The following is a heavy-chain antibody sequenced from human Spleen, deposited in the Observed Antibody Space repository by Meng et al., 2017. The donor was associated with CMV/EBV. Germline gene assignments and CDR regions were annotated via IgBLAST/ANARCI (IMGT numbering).Heavy chain of an antibody. CDR1: GDSVSSDTGA. D-gene: IGHD3-10*01. CDR2: TYYRSKWFN. J-gene: IGHJ4*02. V-gene: IGHV6-1*01. CDR3: AREAYYSLDY. Sequence: SETLSLTCAISGDSVSSDTGAWNWIRQSPSRGLEWLGRTYYRSKWFNDYAVSVKSRITINPDTSKNQFSLHLNSVTPEDTAVYYCAREAYYSLDYWGQGTLVTVSS.